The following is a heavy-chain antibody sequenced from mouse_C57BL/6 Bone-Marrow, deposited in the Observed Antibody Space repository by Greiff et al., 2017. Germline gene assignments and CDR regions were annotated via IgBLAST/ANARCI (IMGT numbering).Heavy chain of an antibody. V-gene: IGHV7-1*01. CDR2: SRNKANDYTT. Sequence: EVMLVESGGGLVQSGRSLRLSCATSGFTFSDFYMEWVRQAPGKGLEWIAASRNKANDYTTEYSASVKGRFIGPRDTSQSIHYLQMNALRAEDTAMYCCARDYYGSRYAMDYWGQGASVTVSS. D-gene: IGHD1-1*01. CDR1: GFTFSDFY. CDR3: ARDYYGSRYAMDY. J-gene: IGHJ4*01.